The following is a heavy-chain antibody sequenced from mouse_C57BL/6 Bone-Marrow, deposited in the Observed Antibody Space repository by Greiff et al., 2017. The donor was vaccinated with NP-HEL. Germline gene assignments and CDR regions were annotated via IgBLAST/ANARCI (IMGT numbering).Heavy chain of an antibody. V-gene: IGHV5-12*01. J-gene: IGHJ1*03. CDR3: ARCITTVVAHWYFDV. D-gene: IGHD1-1*01. CDR1: GFTFSDYY. Sequence: EVKLMESGGGLVQPGGSLKLSCAASGFTFSDYYMYWVRQTPEKRLEWVAYISNGGGSTYYPDTVKGRFTISRDNAKNALYLQMSRLKSEDTAMYYCARCITTVVAHWYFDVWGTGTTVTVSS. CDR2: ISNGGGST.